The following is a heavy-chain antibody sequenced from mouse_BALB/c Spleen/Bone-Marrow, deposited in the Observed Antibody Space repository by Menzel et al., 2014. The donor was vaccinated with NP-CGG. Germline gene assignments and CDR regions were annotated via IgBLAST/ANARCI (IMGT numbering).Heavy chain of an antibody. CDR1: GFTFSNYG. J-gene: IGHJ4*01. CDR2: ISSGGSYT. V-gene: IGHV5-6*01. CDR3: GRRAPDYDMDY. Sequence: EVQLQESGGDLVKPGGSLKLSCAASGFTFSNYGMSWVRQTPDKRLEWVATISSGGSYTYFPDSVKGRFTISRDNAKNTLSLQMNSLKSEDAATDYCGRRAPDYDMDYWGQGTSVTVSS.